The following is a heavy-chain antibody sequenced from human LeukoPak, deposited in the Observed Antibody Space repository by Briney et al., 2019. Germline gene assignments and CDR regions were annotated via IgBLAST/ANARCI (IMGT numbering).Heavy chain of an antibody. CDR1: GFTFSSYA. Sequence: GGSLRLSCAASGFTFSSYAMHWVRQAPGKGLEWVAAISYDGSNKYYADSVKGRFTISRDNSKNTLYLQMNSLRAEDTAVYYCARDGAPVIGYYDSSGYSIDWYFDLWGRGTLVTVSS. CDR2: ISYDGSNK. V-gene: IGHV3-30*04. J-gene: IGHJ2*01. CDR3: ARDGAPVIGYYDSSGYSIDWYFDL. D-gene: IGHD3-22*01.